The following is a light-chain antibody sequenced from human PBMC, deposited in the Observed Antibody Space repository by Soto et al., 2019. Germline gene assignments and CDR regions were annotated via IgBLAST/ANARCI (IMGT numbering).Light chain of an antibody. V-gene: IGKV4-1*01. CDR3: QQYYSTPWT. CDR1: QSVLYSSNNKNY. J-gene: IGKJ1*01. Sequence: DIVMTQSPDSLAVSLGERATINCKSSQSVLYSSNNKNYLAWYQQKPGQPPKLLIYWASTRESGVPDRFSGSGSGTHFTITISSLQAEDVAFYYCQQYYSTPWTFGQGTKVEIK. CDR2: WAS.